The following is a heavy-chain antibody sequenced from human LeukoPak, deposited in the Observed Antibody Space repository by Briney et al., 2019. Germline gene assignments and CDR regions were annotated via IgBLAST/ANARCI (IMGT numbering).Heavy chain of an antibody. CDR2: IYTSGST. J-gene: IGHJ4*02. D-gene: IGHD5-12*01. CDR3: ARGDRGYSGYDPAYYFDY. V-gene: IGHV4-61*02. Sequence: SQTLSLTCTVSGGSISSGSYYWSWIRQPAGTGLEWVGRIYTSGSTNYNPSLKSRVTISVDTSKNQFSLKLSSVTAADTAVYYCARGDRGYSGYDPAYYFDYGGQGTLVTVSS. CDR1: GGSISSGSYY.